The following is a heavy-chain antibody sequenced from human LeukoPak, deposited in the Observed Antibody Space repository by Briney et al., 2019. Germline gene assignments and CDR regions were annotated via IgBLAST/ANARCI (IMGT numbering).Heavy chain of an antibody. D-gene: IGHD2-15*01. J-gene: IGHJ6*02. V-gene: IGHV3-20*01. CDR1: GFTFDDYG. CDR2: INWNGGST. Sequence: GGSLRLSCAASGFTFDDYGMSWVRQAPGKGLEWVSGINWNGGSTGYADSVKGRFTISRDNAKNSLYLQMNSLRAEDTALCHCARAGRVFYYYGMDVWGQGTTVTVSS. CDR3: ARAGRVFYYYGMDV.